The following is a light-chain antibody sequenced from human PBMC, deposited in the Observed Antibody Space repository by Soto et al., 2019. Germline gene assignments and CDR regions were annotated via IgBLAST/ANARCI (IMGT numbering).Light chain of an antibody. J-gene: IGKJ4*01. CDR1: QSIRSW. V-gene: IGKV1-5*03. CDR2: KAS. CDR3: QQYDSYST. Sequence: DLQMTQFPSTLSASVGDRVTITCRASQSIRSWLAWYQQKPGKAPNLLIYKASSLPSGVPSRFSGSGYGTEFTLTISSLQPDDIATYYCQQYDSYSTFGGGTKVQIK.